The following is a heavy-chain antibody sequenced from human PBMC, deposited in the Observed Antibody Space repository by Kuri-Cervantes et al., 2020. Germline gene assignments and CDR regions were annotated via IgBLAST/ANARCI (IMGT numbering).Heavy chain of an antibody. V-gene: IGHV3-30*18. CDR3: AKVGDTDLNDY. CDR1: GFTFSSYG. D-gene: IGHD3-10*01. Sequence: GGSLRLSCAASGFTFSSYGMHWVRRAPGKGLEWVAVISYDGSNKYYADSVKGRFTISRDNSKNTLYLQMSSLRAEDTAVYYCAKVGDTDLNDYWGQGTLVTVSS. CDR2: ISYDGSNK. J-gene: IGHJ4*02.